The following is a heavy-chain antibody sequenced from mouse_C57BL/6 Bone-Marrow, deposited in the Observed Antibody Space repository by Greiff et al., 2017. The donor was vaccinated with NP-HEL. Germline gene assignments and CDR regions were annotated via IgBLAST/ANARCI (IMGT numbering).Heavy chain of an antibody. Sequence: VQLKESGPELVKPGASVKISCKASGYSFTGYYMNWVKQSPETSLEWIGEINPSTGGTTYNQKFKAKATLTVDKSSSTAYMQLKSLTSEDSAVYYCADGRAPYYYAMDYWGQGTSVTVSS. CDR2: INPSTGGT. CDR3: ADGRAPYYYAMDY. CDR1: GYSFTGYY. D-gene: IGHD1-1*01. V-gene: IGHV1-42*01. J-gene: IGHJ4*01.